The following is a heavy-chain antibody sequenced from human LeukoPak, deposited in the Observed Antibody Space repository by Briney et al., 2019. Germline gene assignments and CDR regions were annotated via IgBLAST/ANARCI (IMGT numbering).Heavy chain of an antibody. CDR2: IYTSGST. J-gene: IGHJ3*02. V-gene: IGHV4-61*02. CDR1: GGSISSGSYY. Sequence: SQTLPLTCTVSGGSISSGSYYWSWIRQPAGKGLEWIGRIYTSGSTNYNPSLKSRVTISVDTSKNQFSLKLSSVTAADTAVYYCATTAAATDAFDIWGQGTMVTVSS. D-gene: IGHD1-26*01. CDR3: ATTAAATDAFDI.